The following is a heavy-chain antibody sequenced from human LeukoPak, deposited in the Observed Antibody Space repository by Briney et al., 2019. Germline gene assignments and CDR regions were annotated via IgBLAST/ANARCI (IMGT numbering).Heavy chain of an antibody. J-gene: IGHJ4*02. CDR3: AKTYRDYFDY. CDR2: I. V-gene: IGHV3-23*01. D-gene: IGHD5-18*01. CDR1: GFTFNSYA. Sequence: GGSLRLSCAASGFTFNSYAMNWVRQAPGKGLEWISAIYADSVKGRFTISRDNAKNTASLQLNSLRAEDTAIYYCAKTYRDYFDYWGRGTLVTVSS.